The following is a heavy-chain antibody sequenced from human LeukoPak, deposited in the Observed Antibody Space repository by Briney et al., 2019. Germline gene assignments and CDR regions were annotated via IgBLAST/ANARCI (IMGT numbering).Heavy chain of an antibody. Sequence: GGSLRLSCAASGFTFDDYGMAWVRQVPGKGLEWVSNINWNGGTTAYAESVKGRFTISRDNARNSLYLQMNSLRAEDTALYYCARSTGSAGYYYNYWGQGTLVTVSS. CDR3: ARSTGSAGYYYNY. D-gene: IGHD3-22*01. CDR1: GFTFDDYG. V-gene: IGHV3-20*04. CDR2: INWNGGTT. J-gene: IGHJ4*02.